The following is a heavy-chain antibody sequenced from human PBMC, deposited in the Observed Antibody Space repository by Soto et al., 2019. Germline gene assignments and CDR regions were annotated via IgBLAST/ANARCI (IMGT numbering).Heavy chain of an antibody. CDR3: ARDGVRGGWYYFDL. J-gene: IGHJ4*02. Sequence: QVQLVQSGTEVKKPGSSVRVSCKVSGGSFSDYAITWVRQAPGQGLEWMGGIIPKFPTGEYAKKFQGTVKIAADKSTSTVYLEVSSLRHEDTAVYYYARDGVRGGWYYFDLWGQGTQVSVSS. CDR1: GGSFSDYA. D-gene: IGHD6-19*01. CDR2: IIPKFPTG. V-gene: IGHV1-69*06.